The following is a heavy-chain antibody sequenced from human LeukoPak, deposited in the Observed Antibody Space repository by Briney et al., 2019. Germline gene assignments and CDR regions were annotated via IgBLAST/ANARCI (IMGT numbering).Heavy chain of an antibody. CDR1: GFTVRTYY. J-gene: IGHJ4*02. CDR3: AWGLGYCTSTTCLLPSDY. V-gene: IGHV3-53*01. D-gene: IGHD2-2*01. Sequence: PGGSLRLSCAASGFTVRTYYMTWVRQAPRKGLECVSVIYSGGSTYYADSVKGRFTVSRDNSKNTLYLQMNSLRAEDTAMYYCAWGLGYCTSTTCLLPSDYWGQGTLVTVSS. CDR2: IYSGGST.